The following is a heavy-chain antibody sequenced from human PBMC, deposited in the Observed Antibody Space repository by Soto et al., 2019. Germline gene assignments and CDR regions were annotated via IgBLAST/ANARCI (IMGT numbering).Heavy chain of an antibody. Sequence: QITLKESGPTLVKPTQTLTLTCTLSGFSLSTGGVGVGWIRQSPGKALEWLAVIYWDDVKHYSPSLERRLTITKDTSESEVVLTMTNTDPVDTATYYCARKGSGDYALDYWGQGILVTVSS. CDR2: IYWDDVK. CDR1: GFSLSTGGVG. D-gene: IGHD4-17*01. CDR3: ARKGSGDYALDY. V-gene: IGHV2-5*02. J-gene: IGHJ4*02.